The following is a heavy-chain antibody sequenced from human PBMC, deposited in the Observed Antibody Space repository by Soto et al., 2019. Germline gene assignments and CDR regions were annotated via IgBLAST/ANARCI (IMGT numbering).Heavy chain of an antibody. D-gene: IGHD3-16*02. J-gene: IGHJ5*02. CDR2: ISGSGGST. Sequence: GGSLRLSCAASGFTFSSYAMSWVRQAPGKGLEWVSAISGSGGSTYYADSVKGRFTISRDNSKNTLYLQMNSLRAEDTAVYYCAKERPDYVWGSYRPPPGPWGQGTLVTVSS. CDR1: GFTFSSYA. V-gene: IGHV3-23*01. CDR3: AKERPDYVWGSYRPPPGP.